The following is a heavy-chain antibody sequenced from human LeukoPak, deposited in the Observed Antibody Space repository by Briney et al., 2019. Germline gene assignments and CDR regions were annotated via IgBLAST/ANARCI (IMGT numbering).Heavy chain of an antibody. J-gene: IGHJ4*02. CDR2: IYYTGAT. CDR1: GGSICSYY. Sequence: SETLSLTCTVSGGSICSYYWTWIRQPPGKGVEWIGYIYYTGATSYNPSLKSRVTISVDTSKKQFSLKLTSVTAADTAVYYCARYGGSGWVIDNWGQGTLVTVSS. V-gene: IGHV4-59*08. D-gene: IGHD6-19*01. CDR3: ARYGGSGWVIDN.